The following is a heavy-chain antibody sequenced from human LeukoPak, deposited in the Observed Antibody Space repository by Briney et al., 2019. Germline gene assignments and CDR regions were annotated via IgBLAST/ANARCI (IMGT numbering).Heavy chain of an antibody. Sequence: SVKASCKASGGTFSSYAISWVRQAPGQGLEWMGGIIPIFGTANYAQKFQGRVTITTDESTSTAYMELSSLRSEDTAVYYCARDLLGYCSSTSCFGTFDPWGQGTLVTVSS. D-gene: IGHD2-2*01. J-gene: IGHJ5*02. CDR1: GGTFSSYA. CDR2: IIPIFGTA. CDR3: ARDLLGYCSSTSCFGTFDP. V-gene: IGHV1-69*05.